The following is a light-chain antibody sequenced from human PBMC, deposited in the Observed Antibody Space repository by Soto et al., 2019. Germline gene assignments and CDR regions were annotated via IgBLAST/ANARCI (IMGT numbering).Light chain of an antibody. CDR2: GAS. J-gene: IGKJ2*01. V-gene: IGKV3-11*01. CDR3: QQSFRTPYT. CDR1: ENVRTF. Sequence: EVVLTQSPATLSLSPGERATLSCRASENVRTFVDWYQQKPGQAPRLLIYGASNRATGIPVRFSGSGSGTDFTLTISNLEPEDFATYYCQQSFRTPYTFGQGTDLEI.